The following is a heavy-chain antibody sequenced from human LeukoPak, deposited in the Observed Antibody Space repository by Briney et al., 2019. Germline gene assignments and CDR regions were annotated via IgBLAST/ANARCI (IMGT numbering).Heavy chain of an antibody. V-gene: IGHV4-4*02. Sequence: SETLSLTCAVSDGSISSSNWWSWVRQPPGQGLEWIAEISHSGTTNYNPSLKSRVTISVDKSKNQFSLKVTSVTAADTAMYYCARAYYRAFDIWGQGTMVTVSS. CDR2: ISHSGTT. CDR1: DGSISSSNW. J-gene: IGHJ3*02. D-gene: IGHD1-26*01. CDR3: ARAYYRAFDI.